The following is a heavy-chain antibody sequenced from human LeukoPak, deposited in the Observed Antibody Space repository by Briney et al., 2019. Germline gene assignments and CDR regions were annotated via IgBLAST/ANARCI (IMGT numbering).Heavy chain of an antibody. CDR3: ARVGATRDFDY. J-gene: IGHJ4*02. CDR2: IYYSGST. Sequence: SETLSLTCTVSGGSVSSGSYYWSWIRQPPGKGLEWIGYIYYSGSTNYNPSLKSRVTISVDTSKNQFSLKLTSVTAADTAVYYCARVGATRDFDYWGQGTLVTVSS. V-gene: IGHV4-61*01. CDR1: GGSVSSGSYY. D-gene: IGHD1-26*01.